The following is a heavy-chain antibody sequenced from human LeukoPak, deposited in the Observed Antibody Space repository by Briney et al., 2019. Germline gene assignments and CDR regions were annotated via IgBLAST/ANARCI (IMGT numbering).Heavy chain of an antibody. V-gene: IGHV3-7*01. Sequence: GGSLRLSCTVSGFTFSNFWMSWVRQAPGKGLERVANIKDDGSAKFYLASVKGRFTISRDNSKNTLYLQMNSLRAEDTAVYYCASDLYGSGSYRPGDVSIYYGMDVWGQGTTVTVSS. CDR2: IKDDGSAK. J-gene: IGHJ6*02. D-gene: IGHD3-10*01. CDR3: ASDLYGSGSYRPGDVSIYYGMDV. CDR1: GFTFSNFW.